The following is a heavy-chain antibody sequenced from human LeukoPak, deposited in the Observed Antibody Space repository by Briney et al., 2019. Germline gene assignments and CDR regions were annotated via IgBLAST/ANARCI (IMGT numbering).Heavy chain of an antibody. CDR2: IYYSGST. J-gene: IGHJ6*02. CDR3: ARDGFLEWLSPPYYGMDV. CDR1: GGSLSSGDYY. V-gene: IGHV4-30-4*01. D-gene: IGHD3-3*01. Sequence: SQTLSLTCTVSGGSLSSGDYYWSWLRQPPGTGLEWIGYIYYSGSTYYNPSLKSRVTISVDTSKNQFSLKLGSVTAADTAVYYCARDGFLEWLSPPYYGMDVWGQGTTVTVSS.